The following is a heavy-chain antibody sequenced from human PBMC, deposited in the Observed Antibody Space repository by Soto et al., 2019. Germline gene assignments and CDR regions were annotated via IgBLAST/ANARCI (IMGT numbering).Heavy chain of an antibody. CDR1: GFTFSDYY. CDR3: ARDSYYDFWSGYYPALYYFDY. D-gene: IGHD3-3*01. V-gene: IGHV3-11*06. CDR2: ISSSSSYT. Sequence: QVQLVESGGGLVKPGGSLRLSCAASGFTFSDYYMSWIRQAPGKGLEWVSYISSSSSYTNYADSVKGRFTISRDNAKNSLYLQMNSLRAEDTAVYYCARDSYYDFWSGYYPALYYFDYWGQKTLVTVSS. J-gene: IGHJ4*02.